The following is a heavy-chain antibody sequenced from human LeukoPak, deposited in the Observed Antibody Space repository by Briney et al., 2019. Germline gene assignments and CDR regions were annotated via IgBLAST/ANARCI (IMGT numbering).Heavy chain of an antibody. D-gene: IGHD3-22*01. J-gene: IGHJ2*01. CDR1: GGSISNGNW. CDR2: IFHNGGT. V-gene: IGHV4-4*02. Sequence: SETLSLTCAVSGGSISNGNWWSWVRPPPGKGLEWIGEIFHNGGTNYNPSLKSRVTISVDTSKNQFSLKLSSVTAADTAVYYCARVQGYYDSTGYFDLWGRGTLVTVSS. CDR3: ARVQGYYDSTGYFDL.